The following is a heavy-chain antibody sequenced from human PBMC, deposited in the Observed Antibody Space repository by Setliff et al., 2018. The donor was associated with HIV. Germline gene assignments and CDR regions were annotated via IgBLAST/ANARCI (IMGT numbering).Heavy chain of an antibody. J-gene: IGHJ4*02. D-gene: IGHD5-12*01. V-gene: IGHV4-61*08. CDR1: GDSISSGGYS. Sequence: TSETLSLTCAVSGDSISSGGYSWNWIRQPPGKGLEWIGHIYTSGSTNYNPSLKSRVTISVDTSKNQFSLKLSSVTAADTAVYYCARRSGYAEDYWGQGTLVTVSS. CDR2: IYTSGST. CDR3: ARRSGYAEDY.